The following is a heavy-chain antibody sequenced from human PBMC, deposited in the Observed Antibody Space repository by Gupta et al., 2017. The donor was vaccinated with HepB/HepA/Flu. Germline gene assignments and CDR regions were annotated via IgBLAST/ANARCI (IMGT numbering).Heavy chain of an antibody. CDR3: TTADYDSNEYYFDY. CDR2: IKSKTDGGTK. CDR1: GFTFSNAW. V-gene: IGHV3-15*01. J-gene: IGHJ4*02. Sequence: EVQLVESGGGLVKPGGSLRLSCAASGFTFSNAWMSWVRQAPGKGLEGVGRIKSKTDGGTKDYAAPGKGRFTISRDDSKNTLYRQMKRMKTGATAVYYYTTADYDSNEYYFDYGGQGTMVTVYS. D-gene: IGHD3-22*01.